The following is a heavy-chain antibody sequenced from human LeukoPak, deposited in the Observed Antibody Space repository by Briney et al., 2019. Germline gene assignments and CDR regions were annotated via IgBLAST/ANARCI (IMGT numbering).Heavy chain of an antibody. CDR2: ISGCGGST. D-gene: IGHD2-2*01. J-gene: IGHJ3*02. CDR1: GFSFSSYA. CDR3: AKVGYCSNTNCYAAFDI. Sequence: GGSLTLTCAVSGFSFSSYAMSWDGHPPGTGMEWVSSISGCGGSTNPAASVKGRFTISRDNSKNTLFLQMNSLAAEVTAVYFCAKVGYCSNTNCYAAFDIWGQGTMVTVSS. V-gene: IGHV3-23*01.